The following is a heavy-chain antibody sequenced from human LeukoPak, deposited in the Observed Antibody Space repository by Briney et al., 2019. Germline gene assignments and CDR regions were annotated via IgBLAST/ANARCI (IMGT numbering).Heavy chain of an antibody. CDR2: ISAYNGNT. V-gene: IGHV1-18*01. Sequence: ASVKVSCKASGYTFTSYGISWVRQAPGQGLEWMGWISAYNGNTNYAQKLQGRVTMTTDTSTSTAYMELRSLRSEDTAVYYCGRKLEKDGGGDYWGQGTLVTVSS. CDR3: GRKLEKDGGGDY. CDR1: GYTFTSYG. D-gene: IGHD3-10*01. J-gene: IGHJ4*02.